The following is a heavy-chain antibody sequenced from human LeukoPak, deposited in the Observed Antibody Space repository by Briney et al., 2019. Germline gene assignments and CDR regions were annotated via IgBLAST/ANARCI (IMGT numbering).Heavy chain of an antibody. J-gene: IGHJ5*02. CDR2: IYTSGST. V-gene: IGHV3-66*03. CDR3: TRDRAGTQSWVEFDL. Sequence: GGSLRLSCAASGFSVSSTYMSWVRQAPGKGLEWVSLIYTSGSTFYADSVMGRFTISKDNSKNTLFLQMNSLRAEDSAVYYCTRDRAGTQSWVEFDLWGQGTLVTVSS. D-gene: IGHD1-1*01. CDR1: GFSVSSTY.